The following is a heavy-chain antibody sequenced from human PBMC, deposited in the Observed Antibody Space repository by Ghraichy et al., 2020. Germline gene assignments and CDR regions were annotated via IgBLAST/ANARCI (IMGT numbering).Heavy chain of an antibody. CDR1: GFTFSDYY. Sequence: GWSLRLSCAASGFTFSDYYMNWIRQAPGKGLEWVSYISSSGSMIYYADSMKGRFTISRDNAKNSLYLQMNSLRAEDTAVYYCARDSSSSLDYWGQGTLVTVSS. CDR3: ARDSSSSLDY. D-gene: IGHD2-2*01. CDR2: ISSSGSMI. V-gene: IGHV3-11*01. J-gene: IGHJ4*02.